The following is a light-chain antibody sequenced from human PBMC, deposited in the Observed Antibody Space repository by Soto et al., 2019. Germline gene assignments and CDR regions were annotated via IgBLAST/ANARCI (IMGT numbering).Light chain of an antibody. Sequence: DIEMTQSPSSLSASVGDRVTVTCQASQDITYHLNWYQQKPGKAPKLLIYDSANLETGVPSRFSGSGSGTDFTFAISSLQADDIATYYCQQYDSFPTFGQGTKLEIK. J-gene: IGKJ2*01. CDR3: QQYDSFPT. CDR1: QDITYH. V-gene: IGKV1-33*01. CDR2: DSA.